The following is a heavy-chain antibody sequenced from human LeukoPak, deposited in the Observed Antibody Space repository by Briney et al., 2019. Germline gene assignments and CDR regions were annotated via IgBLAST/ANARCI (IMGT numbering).Heavy chain of an antibody. Sequence: GGSLRLSCAASGFTFSSYGMHWVRQAPGKGLEWVAVISYDGSNKYYADSVKGRFTISRGNSKNTLYLQMNSLRAEDTAVYYCAKDGWFGGARSYFDYWGQGTLVTVSS. CDR1: GFTFSSYG. CDR2: ISYDGSNK. V-gene: IGHV3-30*18. J-gene: IGHJ4*02. CDR3: AKDGWFGGARSYFDY. D-gene: IGHD3-10*01.